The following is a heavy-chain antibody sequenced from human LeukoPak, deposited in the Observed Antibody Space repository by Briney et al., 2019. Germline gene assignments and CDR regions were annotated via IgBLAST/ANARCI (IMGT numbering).Heavy chain of an antibody. J-gene: IGHJ4*02. D-gene: IGHD2-15*01. Sequence: TPSETLSLTCTVSGYSISSGYYWGWIRQPPGKGLEWIGSIYHSGSTYYNPSLKSRVTISVDTSKNQFSLKLSSVTAADTAVYYCARDHDAPGGVVVVAATRPAEPMGYWGQGTLVTVSS. CDR1: GYSISSGYY. CDR2: IYHSGST. V-gene: IGHV4-38-2*02. CDR3: ARDHDAPGGVVVVAATRPAEPMGY.